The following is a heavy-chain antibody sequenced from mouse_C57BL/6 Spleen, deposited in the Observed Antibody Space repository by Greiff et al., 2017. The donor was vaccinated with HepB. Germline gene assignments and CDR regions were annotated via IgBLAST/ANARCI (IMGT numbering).Heavy chain of an antibody. CDR1: GYTFTDYY. V-gene: IGHV1-76*01. D-gene: IGHD1-1*01. CDR3: ARTVYYYGSSPWYFDV. CDR2: IYPGSGNT. J-gene: IGHJ1*03. Sequence: QVQLQQSGAELVRPGASVKLSCKASGYTFTDYYINWVKQRPGQGLEWIARIYPGSGNTYYNEKFKGKATLTAEKSSSTAYMQLSSLTSEDSAVYFCARTVYYYGSSPWYFDVWGTGTTVTVSS.